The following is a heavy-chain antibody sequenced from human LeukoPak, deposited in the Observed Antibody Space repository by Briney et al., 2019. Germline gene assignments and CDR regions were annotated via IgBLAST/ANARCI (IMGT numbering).Heavy chain of an antibody. V-gene: IGHV4-39*02. CDR3: TRGIGYWVIDY. CDR2: VDYGGNT. J-gene: IGHJ4*02. D-gene: IGHD2-8*02. CDR1: GDSISRSGYY. Sequence: SETLSLTCSVSGDSISRSGYYWGWVRQPPGPGLEWLGTVDYGGNTYYNPSLKSRVTISKDTSKNHFSLKLSSVTAADTAVYYCTRGIGYWVIDYWGQGTLVPVSS.